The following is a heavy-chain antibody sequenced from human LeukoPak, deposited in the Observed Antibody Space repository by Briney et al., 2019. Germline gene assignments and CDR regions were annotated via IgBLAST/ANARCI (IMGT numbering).Heavy chain of an antibody. CDR1: GGSISSYY. Sequence: SETLSLTCTVSGGSISSYYWSWIRQPPGKGLEWIGYIYYSGSTNYNPSLKSRVTISVDTSKNQFSLKLSSVTAADTAVYYCASMLDVWSGEPNYPYYFDYWGQGTLVTVSS. J-gene: IGHJ4*02. D-gene: IGHD3-10*01. V-gene: IGHV4-59*01. CDR2: IYYSGST. CDR3: ASMLDVWSGEPNYPYYFDY.